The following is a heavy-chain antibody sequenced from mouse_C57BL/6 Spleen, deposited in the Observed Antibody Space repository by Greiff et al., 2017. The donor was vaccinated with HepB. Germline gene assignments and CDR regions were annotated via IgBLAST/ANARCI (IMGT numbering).Heavy chain of an antibody. D-gene: IGHD2-3*01. CDR2: ISYSGST. V-gene: IGHV3-8*01. CDR1: GYSITSDY. CDR3: ARSYDGYYGLDY. Sequence: EVKLQESGPGLAKPSQSLSLTCSVTGYSITSDYWNWIRQFPGNKLEYMGYISYSGSTYYNPSLKSRISITRDTSKNHYYLQLNSVTTEDTATDYCARSYDGYYGLDYWGQGTTLTVSS. J-gene: IGHJ2*01.